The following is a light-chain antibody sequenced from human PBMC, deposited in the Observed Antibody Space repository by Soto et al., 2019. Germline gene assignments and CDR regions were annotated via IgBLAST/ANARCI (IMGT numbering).Light chain of an antibody. CDR3: QQYARSPAT. Sequence: EIVLTQSPGTLSLSPGERATLSCRASQSVTSGYLAWYQQRPGQAPRLLIHGASSRASGIPDRFIGSGSGTDFSLTISRLEPEDFAAYHCQQYARSPATFGQGTKLEIK. CDR1: QSVTSGY. V-gene: IGKV3-20*01. J-gene: IGKJ2*01. CDR2: GAS.